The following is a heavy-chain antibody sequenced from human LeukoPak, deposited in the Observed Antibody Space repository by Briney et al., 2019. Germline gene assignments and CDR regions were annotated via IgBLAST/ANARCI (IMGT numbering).Heavy chain of an antibody. J-gene: IGHJ4*02. CDR1: GYTFTSYG. CDR3: ARGRHLAPYDY. V-gene: IGHV1-18*01. D-gene: IGHD3-3*02. CDR2: ISAYNGNT. Sequence: GASVKVSCKASGYTFTSYGISWVRQAPGQGLERMGWISAYNGNTNYAQKFQGRVTMTRDTSTSTVYMELSSLRSEDTAVYYCARGRHLAPYDYWGQGTLVTVSS.